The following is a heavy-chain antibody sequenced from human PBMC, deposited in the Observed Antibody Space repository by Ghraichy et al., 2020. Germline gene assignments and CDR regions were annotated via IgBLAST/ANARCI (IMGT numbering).Heavy chain of an antibody. D-gene: IGHD2-15*01. CDR1: GYTFTSYG. V-gene: IGHV1-18*04. J-gene: IGHJ4*02. CDR2: ISAYNGNT. Sequence: ASVKVSCKASGYTFTSYGISWVRQAPGQGLEWMGWISAYNGNTNYAQKLQGRVTMTTDTSTSTAYMELRSLRSDDTAVYYCARDCGGGGSCYALGDFDYWGQGTLVTVSS. CDR3: ARDCGGGGSCYALGDFDY.